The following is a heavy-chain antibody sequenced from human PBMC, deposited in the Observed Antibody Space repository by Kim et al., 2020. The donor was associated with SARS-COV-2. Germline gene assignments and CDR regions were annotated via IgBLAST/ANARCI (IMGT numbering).Heavy chain of an antibody. CDR3: ARGGNSGASVCYYIG. Sequence: SETLSLTCTVSGASISSYYWTWIRQPPGKGLEWIGYIHYSGNTNYNPSLKSRITISIDTSKNQFSLKLNSLTAADTAMYYCARGGNSGASVCYYIG. J-gene: IGHJ6*01. V-gene: IGHV4-59*01. CDR1: GASISSYY. CDR2: IHYSGNT. D-gene: IGHD5-12*01.